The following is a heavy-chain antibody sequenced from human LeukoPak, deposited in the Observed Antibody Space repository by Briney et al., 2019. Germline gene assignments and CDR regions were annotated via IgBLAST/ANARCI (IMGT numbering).Heavy chain of an antibody. J-gene: IGHJ5*02. D-gene: IGHD6-6*01. V-gene: IGHV1-46*01. CDR2: INPSGGST. CDR3: ARAPSSGWFDP. Sequence: GASVKVSCKASGYTLTSYYMHWVRQAPGQGLEWMGIINPSGGSTSYAQKFQGRVTMTRDTSTSTVYMELSSLRSEDTAVYYCARAPSSGWFDPWGQGTLVTVSA. CDR1: GYTLTSYY.